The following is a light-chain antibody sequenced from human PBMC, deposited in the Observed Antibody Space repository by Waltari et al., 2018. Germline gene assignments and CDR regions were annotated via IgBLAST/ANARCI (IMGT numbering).Light chain of an antibody. CDR2: DVS. CDR1: SNDVGGYDF. V-gene: IGLV2-14*03. CDR3: SSYRDSSTRI. Sequence: QSALTQPASVSGSPGQSITISCTGSSNDVGGYDFVSWYQQHPGKAPKPIIYDVSDRPSGVSNRFSGSKAGSTASLTISGLQAEDEAGYYCSSYRDSSTRIFGGGTKLTVL. J-gene: IGLJ2*01.